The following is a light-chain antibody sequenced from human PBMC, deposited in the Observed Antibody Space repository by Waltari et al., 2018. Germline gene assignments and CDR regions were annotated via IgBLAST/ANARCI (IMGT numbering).Light chain of an antibody. J-gene: IGLJ2*01. Sequence: QSALTQPASVSGSPGQSITISCTGSNSDVGTYNYVSWYQQYPGKAPKRVIHDVSSRPSGTSYRFSGSKSGNTASLTISGLQAEDEADYYCSSYTTSDVVVFGGGTKVTVL. V-gene: IGLV2-14*03. CDR2: DVS. CDR1: NSDVGTYNY. CDR3: SSYTTSDVVV.